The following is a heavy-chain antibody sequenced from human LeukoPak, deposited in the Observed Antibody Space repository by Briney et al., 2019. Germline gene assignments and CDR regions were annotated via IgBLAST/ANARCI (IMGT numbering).Heavy chain of an antibody. CDR3: AKVRDTRDWYKDAFDI. CDR1: GSTFSSYA. Sequence: GGSLRLSCAASGSTFSSYAMSWVRQAPGKGLEWVSAITGTGGSTYYVASVKGRVTVSRDNSKNTLYLQMSSLRAEDTAMYYCAKVRDTRDWYKDAFDIWGQGTRVTVSS. J-gene: IGHJ3*02. CDR2: ITGTGGST. V-gene: IGHV3-23*01. D-gene: IGHD6-19*01.